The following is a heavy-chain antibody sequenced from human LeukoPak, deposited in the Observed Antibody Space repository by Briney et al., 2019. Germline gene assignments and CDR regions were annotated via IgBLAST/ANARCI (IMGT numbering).Heavy chain of an antibody. V-gene: IGHV1-69*13. CDR3: ARKEGGNSNPSDY. D-gene: IGHD4-23*01. J-gene: IGHJ4*02. Sequence: SMKVSCKASGYTFTSYAISWVRQAPGQGLEWMGGIIPIFGTANYAQKFQGRVTITADESTSTAYMELSSLRSEDTAVYYCARKEGGNSNPSDYWGQGTLVTVSS. CDR1: GYTFTSYA. CDR2: IIPIFGTA.